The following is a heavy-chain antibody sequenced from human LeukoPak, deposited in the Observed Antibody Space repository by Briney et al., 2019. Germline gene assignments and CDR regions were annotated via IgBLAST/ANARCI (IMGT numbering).Heavy chain of an antibody. V-gene: IGHV4-61*02. CDR2: IYTSGST. Sequence: LSETLSLTCTVSGGSISSGSYYWSWIRQPAGKGLEWIGRIYTSGSTNYNPSLKSRVTISVDTSKNQFSLKLSSVTAADTAVYYCARDASLTYYFDYWGQGTLVTVSS. J-gene: IGHJ4*02. D-gene: IGHD2-21*02. CDR3: ARDASLTYYFDY. CDR1: GGSISSGSYY.